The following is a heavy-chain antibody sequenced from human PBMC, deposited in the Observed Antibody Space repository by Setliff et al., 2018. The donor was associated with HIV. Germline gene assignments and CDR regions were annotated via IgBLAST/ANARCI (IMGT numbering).Heavy chain of an antibody. J-gene: IGHJ6*03. CDR3: AKGGFYDSTGYYYYYLYYLDE. Sequence: SVKVSCKASGDTFNSYAISWVRQAPGQGLEWMGGVIPIFGTANYAQKFQGRVTITADESTSTAYMELSSLRSEDTAVYYCAKGGFYDSTGYYYYYLYYLDEWGKGTTVTVSS. V-gene: IGHV1-69*13. CDR1: GDTFNSYA. D-gene: IGHD3-22*01. CDR2: VIPIFGTA.